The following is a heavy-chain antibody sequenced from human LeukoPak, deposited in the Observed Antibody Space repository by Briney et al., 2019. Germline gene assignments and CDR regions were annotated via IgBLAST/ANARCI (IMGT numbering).Heavy chain of an antibody. CDR1: GYSFILYG. CDR2: ISTSTGDT. J-gene: IGHJ4*02. V-gene: IGHV1-18*01. Sequence: GASVKVSCKTSGYSFILYGISWVRQAPGQGPEWMGWISTSTGDTKYTQKFQGRVTLTTDTSTSTAYMELSSLRSEDTAVYYCARSNYGVDYWGQGTLVTVSS. D-gene: IGHD1-7*01. CDR3: ARSNYGVDY.